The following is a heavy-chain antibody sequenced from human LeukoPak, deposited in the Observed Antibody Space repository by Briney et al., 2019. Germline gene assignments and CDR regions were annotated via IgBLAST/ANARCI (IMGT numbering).Heavy chain of an antibody. CDR1: GGTFSSYA. CDR3: ARGGTLYGDYLDY. J-gene: IGHJ4*02. CDR2: IIPIFGTA. Sequence: ASVKVSCKASGGTFSSYAISWVRQAPGQGLEWMGGIIPIFGTANYAQKFQGRVTITADESTSTAYMELSSLRSEDTAVYYCARGGTLYGDYLDYWGQGTLVTVSS. D-gene: IGHD4-17*01. V-gene: IGHV1-69*01.